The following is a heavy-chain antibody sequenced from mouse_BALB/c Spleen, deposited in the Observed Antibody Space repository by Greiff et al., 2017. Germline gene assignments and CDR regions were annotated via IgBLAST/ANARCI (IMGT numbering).Heavy chain of an antibody. V-gene: IGHV5-17*02. CDR2: ISSGSSTI. CDR1: GFTFSSFG. Sequence: EVQLVESGGGLVQPGGSRKLSCAASGFTFSSFGMHWVRQAPEKGLEWVAYISSGSSTIYYADTVKGRFTISRDNPKNTLFLQMTSLRSEDTAMYYCVYGYGYAMDYWGQGTSVTVSS. CDR3: VYGYGYAMDY. D-gene: IGHD2-2*01. J-gene: IGHJ4*01.